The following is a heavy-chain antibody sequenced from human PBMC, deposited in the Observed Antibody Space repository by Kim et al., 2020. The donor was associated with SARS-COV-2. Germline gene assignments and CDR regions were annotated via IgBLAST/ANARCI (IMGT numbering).Heavy chain of an antibody. Sequence: SETLSLTCAVYGGSFSGYYWSWIRQPPGKGLEWIGEINHSGSTNYNPSLKSRVTVSVDTSKNQFSLKLSSVTAADTAVYYCARRNGAALYYYYYMDVWGKGTTVTVSS. J-gene: IGHJ6*03. CDR2: INHSGST. CDR3: ARRNGAALYYYYYMDV. D-gene: IGHD6-6*01. CDR1: GGSFSGYY. V-gene: IGHV4-34*01.